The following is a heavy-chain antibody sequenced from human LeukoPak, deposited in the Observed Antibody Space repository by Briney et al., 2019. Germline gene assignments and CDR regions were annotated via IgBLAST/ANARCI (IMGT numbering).Heavy chain of an antibody. CDR3: AQKGGGDEGY. V-gene: IGHV3-21*01. D-gene: IGHD3-16*01. Sequence: GGSLRLSCAASGFTLSSYWMSWVRQAPGKGLEWVSSISSSSSYIYYADSVKGRFTISRDNAKNSLYLQMNSLRAEDTAVYYCAQKGGGDEGYWGQGTLVTVSS. J-gene: IGHJ4*02. CDR1: GFTLSSYW. CDR2: ISSSSSYI.